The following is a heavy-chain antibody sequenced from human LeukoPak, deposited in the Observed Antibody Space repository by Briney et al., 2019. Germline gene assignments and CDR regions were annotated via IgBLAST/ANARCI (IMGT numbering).Heavy chain of an antibody. J-gene: IGHJ4*02. CDR1: GGSISSSNW. Sequence: SETLSLTCTVSGGSISSSNWWSWVRQPPGKGLEWIGEIYHSGSTNYNPSLKSRVTISVDKSKNQFSLKLSSVTAADTAVYYCARSSSSWYNSLRYWGQGTLVTVSS. CDR2: IYHSGST. V-gene: IGHV4-4*02. CDR3: ARSSSSWYNSLRY. D-gene: IGHD6-13*01.